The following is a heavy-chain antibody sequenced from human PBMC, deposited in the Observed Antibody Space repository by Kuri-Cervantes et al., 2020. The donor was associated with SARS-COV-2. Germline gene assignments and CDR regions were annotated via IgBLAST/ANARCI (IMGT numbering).Heavy chain of an antibody. Sequence: ASVKVSCKASGYTFTSYGISWVRQAPGQGLEWMGWINPNSGGTNYAQKFQGRVTMTRDTSISTAYMELSRLRSDDTAVYYCARDSGDWNPDGLDIWGQGTMVTVSS. CDR3: ARDSGDWNPDGLDI. CDR1: GYTFTSYG. CDR2: INPNSGGT. J-gene: IGHJ3*02. V-gene: IGHV1-2*02. D-gene: IGHD1-1*01.